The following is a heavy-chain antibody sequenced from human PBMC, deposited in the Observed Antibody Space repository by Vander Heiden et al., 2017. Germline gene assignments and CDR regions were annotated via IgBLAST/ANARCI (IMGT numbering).Heavy chain of an antibody. Sequence: QVQLVESGGRVVKPGRSLRLSCAASGFTFSSYGMHWVRPAPGQGLEWVAFISYDGSNKYYEDSVKGRFTISRDNSKNTLYLQMNSLRAEDTAVHYCAKGGSFHDNGDDYYYYGMDVWGQGTTVAVSS. CDR2: ISYDGSNK. CDR1: GFTFSSYG. D-gene: IGHD4-17*01. J-gene: IGHJ6*02. CDR3: AKGGSFHDNGDDYYYYGMDV. V-gene: IGHV3-30*18.